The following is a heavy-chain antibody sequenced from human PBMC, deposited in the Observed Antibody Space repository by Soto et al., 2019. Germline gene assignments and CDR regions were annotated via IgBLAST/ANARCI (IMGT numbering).Heavy chain of an antibody. Sequence: GASVKVSCKASGYTFTSYGISWVRQAPGQGLEWMGWISAYNGNTNYAQKLQGRVTMTTDTSTSTAYVELRSLRSDDTAVYYCVLSSGYESGPYYGMDVWGRGTTVTVSS. CDR3: VLSSGYESGPYYGMDV. CDR1: GYTFTSYG. V-gene: IGHV1-18*01. CDR2: ISAYNGNT. D-gene: IGHD3-22*01. J-gene: IGHJ6*02.